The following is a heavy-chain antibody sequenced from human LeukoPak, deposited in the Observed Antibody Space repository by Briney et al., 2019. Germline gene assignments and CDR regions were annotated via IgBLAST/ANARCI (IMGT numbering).Heavy chain of an antibody. CDR2: IIPIFGTA. D-gene: IGHD3-3*01. Sequence: SVKVSCKASRGTFSSYAISWVRQAPGQGLEWMGGIIPIFGTANYAQKFQGRVTITADESTSTAYMELSSLRSEDTAVYYCARGGFGVVHWYFDLWGRGTLVTVSS. CDR1: RGTFSSYA. CDR3: ARGGFGVVHWYFDL. V-gene: IGHV1-69*13. J-gene: IGHJ2*01.